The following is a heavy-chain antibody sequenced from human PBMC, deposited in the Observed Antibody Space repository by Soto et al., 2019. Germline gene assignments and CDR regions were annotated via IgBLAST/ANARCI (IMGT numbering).Heavy chain of an antibody. CDR3: ARPPGDSSGYYNYYYGMDV. CDR1: RFTFSSYA. Sequence: QVQLVESGGGVVQPGRSLRLSCAASRFTFSSYAMHWVRQAPGKGLEWVAVISYDGSDKYYADSVKGRFTISRDNSXNXLXLQMNSLRAEDTAVYYCARPPGDSSGYYNYYYGMDVWGQGTTVTVSS. J-gene: IGHJ6*02. D-gene: IGHD3-22*01. V-gene: IGHV3-30-3*01. CDR2: ISYDGSDK.